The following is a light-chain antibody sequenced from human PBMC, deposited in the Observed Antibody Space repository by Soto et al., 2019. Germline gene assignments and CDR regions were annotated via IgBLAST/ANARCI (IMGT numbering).Light chain of an antibody. J-gene: IGKJ1*01. Sequence: EVMMTQSPATLSVSPGERATLSCRASQSVNSNLAWYQQKPGQAPRLLIYGASTRATGIPARFSGSGSGTEFPLTISNLQSEDFAVYYCQQHNNWPRTFGQGTKVDIK. CDR2: GAS. V-gene: IGKV3-15*01. CDR3: QQHNNWPRT. CDR1: QSVNSN.